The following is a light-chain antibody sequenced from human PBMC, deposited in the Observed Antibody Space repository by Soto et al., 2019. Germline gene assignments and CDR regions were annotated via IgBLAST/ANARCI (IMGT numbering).Light chain of an antibody. CDR1: SSNIGNNL. Sequence: QPVLTQPPSASGTPGQRVTISCSGSSSNIGNNLVYWYQQLPGTAPKLLIFRNNQRPSGVPDRLSGSKSGTSASLAISGLRSEDEADYYCAAWDDSLSAPVFGGGTKLTVL. CDR2: RNN. CDR3: AAWDDSLSAPV. J-gene: IGLJ2*01. V-gene: IGLV1-47*01.